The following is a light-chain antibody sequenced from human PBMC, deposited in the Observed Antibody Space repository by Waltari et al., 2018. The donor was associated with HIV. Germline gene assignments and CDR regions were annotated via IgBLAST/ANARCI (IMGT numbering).Light chain of an antibody. V-gene: IGLV3-21*04. CDR1: DIGTSS. CDR2: YDG. Sequence: SYVLTQTPSVSVAPGNTATLTCEGSDIGTSSVHWYRQKPGQAPVLVIYYDGERPSGIAERFSGSNSGNTATLTISRVGVGDEADYYCQVWDANTDVVFGTGTKLTVL. J-gene: IGLJ2*01. CDR3: QVWDANTDVV.